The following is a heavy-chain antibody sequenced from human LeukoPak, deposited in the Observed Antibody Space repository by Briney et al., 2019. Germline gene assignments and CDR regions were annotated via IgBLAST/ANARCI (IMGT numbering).Heavy chain of an antibody. CDR3: AKSCSGSIVRGVICMDV. CDR1: GFTFSSYA. CDR2: ISGSGGST. J-gene: IGHJ6*02. D-gene: IGHD3-10*01. Sequence: GGSLRLSCAASGFTFSSYAMSWVRQAPGKGLEWVSAISGSGGSTYYADSVKGRFTISRDNSKNTLYLQMNSLRAEDTAVYYCAKSCSGSIVRGVICMDVWGQGTTVTVSS. V-gene: IGHV3-23*01.